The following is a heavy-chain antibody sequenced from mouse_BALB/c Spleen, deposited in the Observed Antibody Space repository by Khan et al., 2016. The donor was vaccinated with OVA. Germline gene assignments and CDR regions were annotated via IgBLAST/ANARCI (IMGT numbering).Heavy chain of an antibody. J-gene: IGHJ3*01. Sequence: VRLQQSGPELVKPGASVKIPCKASGYPFTDYNMAWVKQSHGRGLEWIGDIFPNNGGTVYNQKFKGKATLTADKSSSTAFMELRSLTSEDTAFYYCARHGYGGFAYWGQGTLVTVSA. CDR3: ARHGYGGFAY. CDR2: IFPNNGGT. D-gene: IGHD1-1*02. V-gene: IGHV1-18*01. CDR1: GYPFTDYN.